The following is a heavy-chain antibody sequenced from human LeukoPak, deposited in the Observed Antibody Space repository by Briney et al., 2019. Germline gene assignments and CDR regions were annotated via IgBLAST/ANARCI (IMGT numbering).Heavy chain of an antibody. CDR2: ISGSGGST. Sequence: GGSLRPSCVASGFTFSSYAMSWVRQAPGKGLEWVSAISGSGGSTYYADSVKGRFTISRDNSKNTLYLQMNSLRAEDTAVYYCAKDLLYGGNSDYWGQGTLVTVSS. V-gene: IGHV3-23*01. CDR1: GFTFSSYA. J-gene: IGHJ4*02. CDR3: AKDLLYGGNSDY. D-gene: IGHD4-23*01.